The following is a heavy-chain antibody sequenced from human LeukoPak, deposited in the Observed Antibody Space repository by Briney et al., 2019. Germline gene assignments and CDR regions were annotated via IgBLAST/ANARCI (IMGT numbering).Heavy chain of an antibody. V-gene: IGHV4-59*01. CDR1: GGSISSYY. CDR2: IYYSGST. CDR3: ARGAQAMVDY. J-gene: IGHJ4*02. Sequence: SETLSLTCTVSGGSISSYYWSWIRQPPGRGLEWIGYIYYSGSTNYNPSLKSRVTISVDTSKNQFSLKLSSVTAADTAVYYCARGAQAMVDYWGQGTLVTVSS. D-gene: IGHD5-18*01.